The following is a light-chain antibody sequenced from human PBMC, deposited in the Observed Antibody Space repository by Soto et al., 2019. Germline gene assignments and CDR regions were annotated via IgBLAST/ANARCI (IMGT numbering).Light chain of an antibody. CDR2: DVS. CDR3: CSYAGRSHVV. CDR1: SSDVGGYNY. Sequence: SALTQPRSVSGSPGQSVTISCTGTSSDVGGYNYVSWYQQHPGKAPKLMIYDVSKRPSGVPDRFSGSKSGNTASLTISGLQAEDEADYYCCSYAGRSHVVFGGGTKLTVL. V-gene: IGLV2-11*01. J-gene: IGLJ2*01.